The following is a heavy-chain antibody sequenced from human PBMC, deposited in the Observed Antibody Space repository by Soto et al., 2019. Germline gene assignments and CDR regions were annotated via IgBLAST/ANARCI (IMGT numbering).Heavy chain of an antibody. D-gene: IGHD1-26*01. V-gene: IGHV3-23*01. Sequence: EVQLLESGGGLVQPGGSLRLSCAASGFTFSSYAMNWVRQAPGKGLEWVSVISGSGGSTYYADSVKGRITISRDNSKTTLYLQMKSLRAQDPAVSYCSKRRVGWYFNPGGRGTLVTVSS. CDR3: SKRRVGWYFNP. J-gene: IGHJ2*01. CDR1: GFTFSSYA. CDR2: ISGSGGST.